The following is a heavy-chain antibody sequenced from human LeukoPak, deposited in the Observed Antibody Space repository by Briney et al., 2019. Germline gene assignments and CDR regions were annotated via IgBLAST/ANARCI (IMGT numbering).Heavy chain of an antibody. Sequence: GGSLRLSCAASGFTFSSYAMHWVRQAPGKGLEWVAVISYDGSNKYYADSVKGRFTISRDNSKNTLYLQMNSLRAEDTAVYYCARGIAVSWFDPWGQGTLGTVSA. D-gene: IGHD6-19*01. V-gene: IGHV3-30*04. CDR1: GFTFSSYA. CDR2: ISYDGSNK. J-gene: IGHJ5*02. CDR3: ARGIAVSWFDP.